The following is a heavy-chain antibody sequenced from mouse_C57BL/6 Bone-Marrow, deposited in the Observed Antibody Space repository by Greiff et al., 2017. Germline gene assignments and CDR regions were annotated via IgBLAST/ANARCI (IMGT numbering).Heavy chain of an antibody. Sequence: QVQLQQPGAELVKPGASVKLSCKASGYTFTSYWMHWVKQRPGQGLEWIGMIHPNSGSTNYNEKFKSKATLTVDKSSSTAYMQLSSLTSEDSAVYYCGRSPTVVARVYFDYWGQGTTLTVSS. CDR2: IHPNSGST. CDR3: GRSPTVVARVYFDY. D-gene: IGHD1-1*01. V-gene: IGHV1-64*01. J-gene: IGHJ2*01. CDR1: GYTFTSYW.